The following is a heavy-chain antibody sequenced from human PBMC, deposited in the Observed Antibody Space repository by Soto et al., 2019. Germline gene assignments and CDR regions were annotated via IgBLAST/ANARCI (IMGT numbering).Heavy chain of an antibody. CDR2: ISGSGGST. Sequence: GGSLRLSCAASGVTFSSYAMSWVRQAPGKGLEWVSAISGSGGSTYYADSVKGRFTISRDNSKNTLYLQMNSLRAEDTAVYYCAKHDSSPFYYYYYMDVWGKGTTVTVSS. J-gene: IGHJ6*03. CDR3: AKHDSSPFYYYYYMDV. D-gene: IGHD3-22*01. CDR1: GVTFSSYA. V-gene: IGHV3-23*01.